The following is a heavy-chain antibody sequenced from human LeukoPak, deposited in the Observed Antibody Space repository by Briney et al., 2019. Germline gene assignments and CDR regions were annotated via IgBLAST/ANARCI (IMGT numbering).Heavy chain of an antibody. CDR1: GFTSSSYG. J-gene: IGHJ6*02. Sequence: PGGSMRLSCAASGFTSSSYGMHWVRQAPGKGLEWVAVIWYDGGNKYYADSVRGRFTISRDNSKNTLYLQMNSLRAEDTAVYYCARGIAAAAHYGMDGWGQGTTVTVSS. CDR2: IWYDGGNK. CDR3: ARGIAAAAHYGMDG. V-gene: IGHV3-33*01. D-gene: IGHD6-13*01.